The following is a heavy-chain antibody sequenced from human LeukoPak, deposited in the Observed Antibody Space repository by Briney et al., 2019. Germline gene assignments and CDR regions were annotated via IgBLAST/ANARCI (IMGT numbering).Heavy chain of an antibody. D-gene: IGHD4-17*01. Sequence: PSETLSLTCTVSGYSISSGYYWGWIRQPPGKGLEWIGSIYHSGSTYYNPSLKSRVTISVDTSKNQFSLKLSSVTAADTAVYYCARSDGDRGWFDPWGQGTLVTVSS. CDR3: ARSDGDRGWFDP. J-gene: IGHJ5*02. CDR2: IYHSGST. CDR1: GYSISSGYY. V-gene: IGHV4-38-2*02.